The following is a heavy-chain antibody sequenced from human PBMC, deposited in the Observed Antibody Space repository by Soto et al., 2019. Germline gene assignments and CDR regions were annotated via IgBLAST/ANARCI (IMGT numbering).Heavy chain of an antibody. CDR2: ISSSSSYI. CDR1: GFTFSSDS. D-gene: IGHD3-9*01. Sequence: EVQLVESGGGLVKPGGSLRLSCAASGFTFSSDSMNWVRQAPGKGLEWVSSISSSSSYIYYADSVKGRFTISRDNAKNPPYLHMNSLRAEDTAVYYCARDPFRYDILTGYEKTFDYWGQGTLVTVSS. V-gene: IGHV3-21*01. CDR3: ARDPFRYDILTGYEKTFDY. J-gene: IGHJ4*02.